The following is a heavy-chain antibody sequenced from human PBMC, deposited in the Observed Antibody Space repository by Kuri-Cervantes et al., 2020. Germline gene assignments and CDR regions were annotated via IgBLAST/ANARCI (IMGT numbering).Heavy chain of an antibody. Sequence: ESLKISCTVSGGSISSSSYYWGWIRQPPGKGLEWIGYIYYSGSTKYNPSIKSRVTISVDTSKNQFSLKLSSVTAADTAVYYCARFDSSGWTFDYWGQGTLVTVSS. CDR1: GGSISSSSYY. CDR3: ARFDSSGWTFDY. D-gene: IGHD6-19*01. V-gene: IGHV4-61*05. J-gene: IGHJ4*02. CDR2: IYYSGST.